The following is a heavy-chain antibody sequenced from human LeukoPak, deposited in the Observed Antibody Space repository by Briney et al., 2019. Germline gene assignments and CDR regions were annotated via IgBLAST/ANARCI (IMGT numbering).Heavy chain of an antibody. D-gene: IGHD3-9*01. CDR3: ARDGYYDILTGYQNSAFDI. CDR1: GYTFTSYA. J-gene: IGHJ3*02. V-gene: IGHV1-3*01. CDR2: INAGNGNT. Sequence: GASVKGSCKASGYTFTSYAMHWVRQAPGQRLECMGWINAGNGNTKYSQKFQGRVTMTTDTSTSTAYMELRSLRSDDTAVYYCARDGYYDILTGYQNSAFDIWGQGTMVTVSS.